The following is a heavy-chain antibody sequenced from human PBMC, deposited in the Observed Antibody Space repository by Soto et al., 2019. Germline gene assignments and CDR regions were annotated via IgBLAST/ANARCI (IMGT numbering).Heavy chain of an antibody. CDR3: VHKVLREAAFDY. CDR2: IYCDDDK. D-gene: IGHD3-10*01. V-gene: IGHV2-5*02. J-gene: IGHJ4*02. CDR1: GFSLSTSGVG. Sequence: QITLTESGPTLLKPTQTLTLTCTFSGFSLSTSGVGVGWIRQPPGKALEWLALIYCDDDKLYSPSLKSSLSITKDTSNNQVVLTMTNMDPVDTATYYCVHKVLREAAFDYWGQGTLVTVSS.